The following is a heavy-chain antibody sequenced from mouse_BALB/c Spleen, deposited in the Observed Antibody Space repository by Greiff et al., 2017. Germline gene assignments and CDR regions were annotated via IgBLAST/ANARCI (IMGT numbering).Heavy chain of an antibody. CDR1: GYSITSDYA. CDR2: ISYSGST. D-gene: IGHD1-1*01. CDR3: ARWDYGSPFAY. V-gene: IGHV3-2*02. Sequence: EVQLQESGPGLVKPSQSLSLTCTVTGYSITSDYAWNWIRQFPGNKLGWMGYISYSGSTSYNPSLKSRISITRDTSKNQFFLQLNSVTTEDTATYYCARWDYGSPFAYWGQGTLVTVSA. J-gene: IGHJ3*01.